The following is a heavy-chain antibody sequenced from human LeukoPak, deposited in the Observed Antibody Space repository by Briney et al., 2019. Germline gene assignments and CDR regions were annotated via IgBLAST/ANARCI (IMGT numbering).Heavy chain of an antibody. CDR2: IYSGGET. V-gene: IGHV3-66*01. D-gene: IGHD1-1*01. CDR3: ARDPTSVATNTYA. Sequence: PGGSLRLSCTAPGFTVTNNYMNWARQAPGKGLEWISLIYSGGETYYADSVRGRFTISRDNSKNTLYFQMNNLRAEDTAVYYCARDPTSVATNTYAWGQGTLVTVSS. J-gene: IGHJ5*02. CDR1: GFTVTNNY.